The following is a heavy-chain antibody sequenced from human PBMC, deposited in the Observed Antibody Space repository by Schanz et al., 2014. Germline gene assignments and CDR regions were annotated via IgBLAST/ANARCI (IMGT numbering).Heavy chain of an antibody. Sequence: QVQLQQWGTGLLKPSETLSLTCAVQGVSFTGYDWTWIRQSPGKGLEWIEYISYSGDTKYNPSLEGRVNISIDMSTHHFTLKLNPETPAHTAVYFCAIPAASYINRWYEAKSFQHWGQGTPVTVSS. D-gene: IGHD2-15*01. J-gene: IGHJ1*01. V-gene: IGHV4-34*02. CDR3: AIPAASYINRWYEAKSFQH. CDR1: GVSFTGYD. CDR2: ISYSGDT.